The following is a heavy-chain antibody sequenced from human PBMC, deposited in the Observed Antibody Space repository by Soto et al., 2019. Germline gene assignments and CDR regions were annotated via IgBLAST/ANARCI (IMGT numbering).Heavy chain of an antibody. CDR3: ARVALKAGNWFDP. CDR2: INPKSRGT. Sequence: ASVKVSCKASGYTFTDYFIHWVRQAPGQGFEWMGWINPKSRGTTYAQKFQGRVTMTRDTSNSTAYMELRGLRSDDTAIYYCARVALKAGNWFDPWGQGTLVTVSS. V-gene: IGHV1-2*02. CDR1: GYTFTDYF. J-gene: IGHJ5*02.